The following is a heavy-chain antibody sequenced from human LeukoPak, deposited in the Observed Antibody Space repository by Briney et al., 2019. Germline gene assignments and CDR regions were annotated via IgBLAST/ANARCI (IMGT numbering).Heavy chain of an antibody. CDR3: ASEGQLVRQYIY. V-gene: IGHV3-7*01. Sequence: GGSLRLSCTVSGFTFRSYWMTWVRQAPGKGLEWVANIKQDGSENYYADSVRGRFTISRDNSQNSLYLQMDSLRVEDTAVYYCASEGQLVRQYIYWGQGTLVTVSS. CDR2: IKQDGSEN. J-gene: IGHJ4*02. CDR1: GFTFRSYW. D-gene: IGHD6-6*01.